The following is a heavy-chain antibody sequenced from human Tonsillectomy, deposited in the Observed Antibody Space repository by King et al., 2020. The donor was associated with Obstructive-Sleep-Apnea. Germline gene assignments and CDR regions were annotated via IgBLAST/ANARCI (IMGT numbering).Heavy chain of an antibody. CDR1: GYTFSDYY. CDR2: INPNSGDT. CDR3: ARAYSSGWYYMAY. Sequence: QLVQSGAEVEKSGASVKVSCKASGYTFSDYYLHWVRQAPGQGLEWMGWINPNSGDTYSAHKFQGWVTMTRDTSITTAYMELSRLRSDDTAVYYCARAYSSGWYYMAYWGQGTLVTVSS. J-gene: IGHJ4*02. V-gene: IGHV1-2*04. D-gene: IGHD6-19*01.